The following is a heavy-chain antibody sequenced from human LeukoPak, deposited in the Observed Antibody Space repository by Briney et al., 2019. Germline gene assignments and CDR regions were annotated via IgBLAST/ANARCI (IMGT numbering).Heavy chain of an antibody. J-gene: IGHJ4*02. CDR1: GYTFTNYG. CDR2: RSAYNGNT. CDR3: ARDHSSSCQLFDY. D-gene: IGHD6-13*01. V-gene: IGHV1-18*01. Sequence: ASVKVSCKASGYTFTNYGITWVRQAPGQGLEWMGWRSAYNGNTKYAQTLQGRVTMTTDTSTSTAYMELRSLRSDDTAVYYCARDHSSSCQLFDYWGQGTLVTVSS.